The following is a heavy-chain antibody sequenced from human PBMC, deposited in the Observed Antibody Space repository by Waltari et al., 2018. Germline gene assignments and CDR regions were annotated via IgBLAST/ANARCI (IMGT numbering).Heavy chain of an antibody. CDR2: VEPEDGET. Sequence: EVQLVQSWAEVKKPGATVKISCKASGYTFTDYYMHWVQQAPGKGLEWMGRVEPEDGETRYAEKCQGRVTITADTSTDTAYMELSSLRSEDTAVYYCATDPSVATMESRDYWGQGTLVTVSS. J-gene: IGHJ4*02. CDR3: ATDPSVATMESRDY. V-gene: IGHV1-69-2*01. CDR1: GYTFTDYY. D-gene: IGHD5-12*01.